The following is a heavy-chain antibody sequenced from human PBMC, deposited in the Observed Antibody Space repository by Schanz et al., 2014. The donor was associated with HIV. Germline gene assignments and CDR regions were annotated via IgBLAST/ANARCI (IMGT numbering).Heavy chain of an antibody. CDR1: GFTLNGYR. D-gene: IGHD5-18*01. CDR2: ISGSSSKI. Sequence: VQLVESGGRLVKPGESLILSCAASGFTLNGYRMNWVRQAPGKGLEWVSSISGSSSKIYYAQSMKDRFTISRDNAQNLVFLQLSSLRAEDTAVYFCARGITGNSYGFDYWGQGALVSVSS. V-gene: IGHV3-21*04. J-gene: IGHJ4*02. CDR3: ARGITGNSYGFDY.